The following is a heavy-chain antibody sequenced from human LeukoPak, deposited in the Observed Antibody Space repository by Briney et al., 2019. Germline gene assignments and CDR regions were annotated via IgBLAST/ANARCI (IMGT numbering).Heavy chain of an antibody. Sequence: GGSLRLSCAASGFTFSSYSMNWLRQAPGKGLEWLSYISSSSSTIYYADFVKGRFTISRDNAKNSLYLQMNSLRAEDTAVYYCAVDRRQGPTVTTFSPFDYWGQGTLVTVSS. CDR1: GFTFSSYS. D-gene: IGHD4-17*01. J-gene: IGHJ4*02. CDR3: AVDRRQGPTVTTFSPFDY. V-gene: IGHV3-48*04. CDR2: ISSSSSTI.